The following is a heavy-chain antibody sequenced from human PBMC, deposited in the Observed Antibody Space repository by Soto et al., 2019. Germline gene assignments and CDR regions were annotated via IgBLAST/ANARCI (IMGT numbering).Heavy chain of an antibody. J-gene: IGHJ3*02. V-gene: IGHV3-23*01. CDR3: AKELCLSCYLTHDAFDI. CDR1: GFTFSSYA. D-gene: IGHD2-15*01. CDR2: ISGSGGST. Sequence: GGSLRLSCAASGFTFSSYAMSWVRQAPGKGLEWVSAISGSGGSTYYADSVKGRFTISRDNSKNTLYLQMNSLRAEDTAVYYCAKELCLSCYLTHDAFDIWGQGTMVTVSS.